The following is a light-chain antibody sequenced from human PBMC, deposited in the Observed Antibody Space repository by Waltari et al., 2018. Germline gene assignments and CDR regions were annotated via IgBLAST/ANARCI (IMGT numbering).Light chain of an antibody. V-gene: IGLV2-14*01. Sequence: QSALTQPASVSGSPGQSITISCTGTSNDVGGYAHVHWFQQPQDQAPKLMIYGVTNRPSVVSNRFFGSKSGNTASLTISGLQAEDEADYYCSSYTRSDTLVFGGGTRLTVL. CDR1: SNDVGGYAH. CDR3: SSYTRSDTLV. CDR2: GVT. J-gene: IGLJ3*02.